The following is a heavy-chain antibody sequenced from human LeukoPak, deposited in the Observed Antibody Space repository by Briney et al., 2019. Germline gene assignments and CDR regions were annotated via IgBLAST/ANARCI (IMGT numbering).Heavy chain of an antibody. V-gene: IGHV4-38-2*02. CDR3: ARGLGAVPTAIYSWFDP. D-gene: IGHD2-2*01. CDR1: GYSIISGYY. CDR2: IYHRGST. J-gene: IGHJ5*02. Sequence: SETLSLTCFVSGYSIISGYYWGWIRQPPGKGLEWIGTIYHRGSTYYNPSLKSRVTISVDPSKNQFSLKLSSVTAADTAVYYCARGLGAVPTAIYSWFDPWGQGTLVTVSS.